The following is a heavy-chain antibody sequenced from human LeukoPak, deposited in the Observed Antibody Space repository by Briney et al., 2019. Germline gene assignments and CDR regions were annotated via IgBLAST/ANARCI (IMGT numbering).Heavy chain of an antibody. D-gene: IGHD3-16*02. V-gene: IGHV4-39*01. CDR2: IYYSGST. CDR3: ARQRYALFDY. CDR1: GVSFSSSSSY. Sequence: SETLSLTCTVSGVSFSSSSSYWGWLLQPQGKGLEWIGSIYYSGSTYYNPSLTSRVTISVDTSKNQFSLKLSSVTAADTAVYYCARQRYALFDYWGQGTLVTVSS. J-gene: IGHJ4*02.